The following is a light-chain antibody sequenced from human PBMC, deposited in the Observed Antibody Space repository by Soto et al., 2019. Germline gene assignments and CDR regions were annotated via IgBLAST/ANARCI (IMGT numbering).Light chain of an antibody. CDR1: QDISTH. Sequence: IQLIQSPSSLSASVGDRVTITCRASQDISTHLAWYQQAPGKVPRVLISTAYTLHSGVPSRFSGSGSGTEFALTISSQQPEDFATYYCQQFRSSPFTFGPGTKVVIK. V-gene: IGKV1-9*01. J-gene: IGKJ3*01. CDR2: TAY. CDR3: QQFRSSPFT.